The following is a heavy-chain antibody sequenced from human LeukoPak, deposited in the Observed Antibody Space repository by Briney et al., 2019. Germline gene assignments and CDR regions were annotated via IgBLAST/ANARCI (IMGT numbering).Heavy chain of an antibody. J-gene: IGHJ3*02. CDR1: GYTFTSYD. V-gene: IGHV1-8*01. CDR2: MNPNSGNT. D-gene: IGHD3-22*01. CDR3: ALNYYDSSGSDAFDI. Sequence: GASVKVSCKASGYTFTSYDINWVRQATGQGLEWMGWMNPNSGNTGYSQKFQGRVTITRDTSASTAYMELSSLRSEDTAVYYCALNYYDSSGSDAFDIRGQGTMVTVSS.